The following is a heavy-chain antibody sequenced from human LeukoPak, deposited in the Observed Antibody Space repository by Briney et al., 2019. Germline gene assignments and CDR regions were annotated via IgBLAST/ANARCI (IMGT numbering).Heavy chain of an antibody. J-gene: IGHJ5*02. V-gene: IGHV4-31*03. CDR2: IYYSGST. CDR3: AREKETEVRTPYNSFDP. D-gene: IGHD1-14*01. Sequence: SSETLSLTCTVSGGSISSGGYSWSWIRQHPGKGLEWIGYIYYSGSTYYNPSLKSRVTISVDTSKNQFSLKLSSVTAADTAVYYCAREKETEVRTPYNSFDPWGQGTLVTVSS. CDR1: GGSISSGGYS.